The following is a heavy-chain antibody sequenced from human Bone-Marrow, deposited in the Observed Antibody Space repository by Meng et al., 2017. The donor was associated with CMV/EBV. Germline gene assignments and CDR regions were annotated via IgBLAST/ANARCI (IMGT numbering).Heavy chain of an antibody. CDR2: ISGSGGST. CDR1: GFTFSSYA. Sequence: SCAASGFTFSSYAMSCGRQAPGKGLEWVSAISGSGGSTYYADPVKGRFTISRDNSKNTLHLQMNSLRAEDTAVYYCATGSYYKRSLNYWGQGTLVTVSS. J-gene: IGHJ4*02. V-gene: IGHV3-23*01. CDR3: ATGSYYKRSLNY. D-gene: IGHD3-10*01.